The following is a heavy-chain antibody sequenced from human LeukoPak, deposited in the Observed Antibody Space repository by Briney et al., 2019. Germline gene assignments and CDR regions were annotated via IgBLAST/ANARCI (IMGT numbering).Heavy chain of an antibody. Sequence: GESLKISCKGSGHSFSTYWIGWVRQMPGKGLEWMGIIYPGDSDSRYSPSFQGQVTISADKSISTAYLQWSSLKASDTAMYYCARRYYDLWSGYYSSYYFDYWGQGTLVTVSS. V-gene: IGHV5-51*01. CDR3: ARRYYDLWSGYYSSYYFDY. CDR2: IYPGDSDS. J-gene: IGHJ4*02. CDR1: GHSFSTYW. D-gene: IGHD3-3*01.